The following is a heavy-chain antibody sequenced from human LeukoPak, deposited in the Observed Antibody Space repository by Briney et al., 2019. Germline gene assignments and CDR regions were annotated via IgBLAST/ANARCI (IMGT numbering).Heavy chain of an antibody. D-gene: IGHD3-10*01. Sequence: SETLSLTCTVSGGSIRISSYSWGWIRQPQGRGLGWFGSIYYSGSTYYNPSLKSRVTISVDTSKNQFSLKLNSVTAADTAVYYCARRGGSGSYYIDYWGQGTLVTVSS. J-gene: IGHJ4*02. V-gene: IGHV4-39*01. CDR3: ARRGGSGSYYIDY. CDR2: IYYSGST. CDR1: GGSIRISSYS.